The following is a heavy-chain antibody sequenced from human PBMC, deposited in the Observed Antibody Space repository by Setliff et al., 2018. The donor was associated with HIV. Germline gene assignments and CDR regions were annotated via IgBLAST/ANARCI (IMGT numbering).Heavy chain of an antibody. CDR2: IYYSGNT. CDR3: ARVPTSSWYVTTQRTKEYFHH. CDR1: GGSIKSSSYY. V-gene: IGHV4-39*07. D-gene: IGHD6-13*01. J-gene: IGHJ1*01. Sequence: TLSLTCTVSGGSIKSSSYYWGWIRQPPGKGLEWIGSIYYSGNTYYNPSLKSRVTISEDRSRNQFSLRLSSVTAADTAIYYCARVPTSSWYVTTQRTKEYFHHWGQGTLVTVSS.